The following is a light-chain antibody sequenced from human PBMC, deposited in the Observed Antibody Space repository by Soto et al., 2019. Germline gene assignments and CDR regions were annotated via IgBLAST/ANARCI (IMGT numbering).Light chain of an antibody. Sequence: EIVLTQSPGTLSLSPGERATLSCRASQSVSSSYLAWYQQKPGQAPRLLTHGATTRATGIPARFSGSGSGTEFTLTISSLQSEDFAVYYCQQYNNWPRTFGQGTKVDIK. CDR2: GAT. J-gene: IGKJ1*01. CDR3: QQYNNWPRT. CDR1: QSVSSSY. V-gene: IGKV3-15*01.